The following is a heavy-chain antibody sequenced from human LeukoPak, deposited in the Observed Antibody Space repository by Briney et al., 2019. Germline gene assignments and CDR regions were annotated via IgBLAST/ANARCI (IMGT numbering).Heavy chain of an antibody. CDR2: INHSGST. CDR3: ARGPTGYSGSYGRFDY. Sequence: SETLSLTCAVYGGSFSGYYWSWIRQPPGKGLEWIGEINHSGSTNYNPSLKSRVTISVDTSKNQFSLKLSSVTAADTAVYYCARGPTGYSGSYGRFDYWGQGTLVTVSS. V-gene: IGHV4-34*01. CDR1: GGSFSGYY. D-gene: IGHD1-26*01. J-gene: IGHJ4*02.